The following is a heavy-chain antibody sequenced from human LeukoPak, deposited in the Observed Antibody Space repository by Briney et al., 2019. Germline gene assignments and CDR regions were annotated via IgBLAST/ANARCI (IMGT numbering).Heavy chain of an antibody. D-gene: IGHD5-18*01. CDR1: GGSISSGGHY. CDR3: ARWPSGYNYGLFDH. Sequence: SETLSLTCTVSGGSISSGGHYWSWIRQHPGQGLEWIGYIYYSGSTYYNPSLKSRVTISVDTSKNQLSLKLTSVTAADTAVYYCARWPSGYNYGLFDHWGQGTLVTVSS. CDR2: IYYSGST. V-gene: IGHV4-31*03. J-gene: IGHJ4*02.